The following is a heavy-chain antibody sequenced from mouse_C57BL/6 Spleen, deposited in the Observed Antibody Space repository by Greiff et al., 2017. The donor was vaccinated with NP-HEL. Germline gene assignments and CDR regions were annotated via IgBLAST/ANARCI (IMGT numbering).Heavy chain of an antibody. V-gene: IGHV3-6*01. D-gene: IGHD2-4*01. CDR1: GYSITSGYY. CDR2: ISYDGSN. CDR3: AGDYDVGY. Sequence: DVKLQESGPGLVKPSQSLSLTCSVTGYSITSGYYWNWIRQFPGNKLEWMGYISYDGSNNYNPSLKNRISITRDTSKNQFFLKLNSVTTEDTATYYCAGDYDVGYWGQGTTLTVSS. J-gene: IGHJ2*01.